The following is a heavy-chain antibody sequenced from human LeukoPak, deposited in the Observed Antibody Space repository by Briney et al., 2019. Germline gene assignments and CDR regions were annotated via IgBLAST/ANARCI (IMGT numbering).Heavy chain of an antibody. D-gene: IGHD5-24*01. Sequence: PGGSLRLSCAASGFTVSSNYMSWVRQAPGKGLEWVSVIYSGGSTYYADSVKGRFTISGDNSKNTLYLQMNSLRAEDTAVYYCARDPGDGYNYDAFDIWGQGTMVTVSS. V-gene: IGHV3-66*01. J-gene: IGHJ3*02. CDR1: GFTVSSNY. CDR3: ARDPGDGYNYDAFDI. CDR2: IYSGGST.